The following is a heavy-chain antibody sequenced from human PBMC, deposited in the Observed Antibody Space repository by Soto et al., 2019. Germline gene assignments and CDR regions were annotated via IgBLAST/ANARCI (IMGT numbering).Heavy chain of an antibody. V-gene: IGHV3-11*01. J-gene: IGHJ6*03. D-gene: IGHD3-10*02. CDR2: ISSSGSTI. Sequence: GGSLRLSCAASGFTFSDYYMSWIRQAPGKGLEWVSYISSSGSTIYYADSVKGRFTISRDNAKNSLYLQMNSLRAEDTAVYYCARRSRVFGELLWYYYYYMDVWGKGTTVTVSS. CDR1: GFTFSDYY. CDR3: ARRSRVFGELLWYYYYYMDV.